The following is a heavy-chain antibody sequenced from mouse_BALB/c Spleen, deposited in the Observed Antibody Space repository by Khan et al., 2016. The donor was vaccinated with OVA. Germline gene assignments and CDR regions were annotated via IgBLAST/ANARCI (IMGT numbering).Heavy chain of an antibody. CDR2: INTYTGEP. Sequence: QIQLVQSGPELKKPGETVKISCKASGYTFTNYGMNWVKQAPGKGLKWMGWINTYTGEPTYADDFKGRFAFSFETSASTAYLQIHNLKKEDTATYFCARNGNDWDLDVWGAGTTVTVSS. CDR1: GYTFTNYG. CDR3: ARNGNDWDLDV. V-gene: IGHV9-3-1*01. J-gene: IGHJ1*01. D-gene: IGHD2-1*01.